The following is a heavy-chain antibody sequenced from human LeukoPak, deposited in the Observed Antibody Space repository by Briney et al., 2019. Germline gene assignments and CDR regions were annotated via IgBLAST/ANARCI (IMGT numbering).Heavy chain of an antibody. CDR3: TTDQLYYYGSGSYYAYYFDY. CDR2: IKSKTDGGTT. Sequence: GGSLRLSCAASGFTFSNAWMSWVRQAPGKGLEWVGRIKSKTDGGTTDYAAPVKGRFTISRDDSKNTLYLQMNSLKTEDTAAYYCTTDQLYYYGSGSYYAYYFDYWGQGTLVTVSS. V-gene: IGHV3-15*01. CDR1: GFTFSNAW. J-gene: IGHJ4*02. D-gene: IGHD3-10*01.